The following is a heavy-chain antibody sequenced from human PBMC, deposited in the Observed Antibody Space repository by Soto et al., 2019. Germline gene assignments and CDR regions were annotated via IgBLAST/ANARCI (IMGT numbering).Heavy chain of an antibody. Sequence: ETLSLTCTVSGDSISNYYWSWIRQSAEKRLEWIGRVSSTGSSYYNPSLKSRVTISVDTSKNQVSLNLTSVTAADTAVYYCARGVPAAGTDWFDPWGQGTLVTVSS. CDR2: VSSTGSS. CDR3: ARGVPAAGTDWFDP. CDR1: GDSISNYY. D-gene: IGHD6-13*01. V-gene: IGHV4-4*07. J-gene: IGHJ5*02.